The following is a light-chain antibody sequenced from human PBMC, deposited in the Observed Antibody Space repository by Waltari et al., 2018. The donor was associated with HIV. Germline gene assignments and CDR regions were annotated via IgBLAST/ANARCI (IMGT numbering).Light chain of an antibody. J-gene: IGKJ5*01. CDR1: QGINHY. CDR3: QQYDHYSIA. Sequence: DIQMTQSPSSLSASVGDRVTITCRATQGINHYLAWFQQKPGQAPKSLIYDASTLQSGVPSRFSGSGSGTDFTLTISSLQPEDFATYYCQQYDHYSIAFGQGTRLEI. CDR2: DAS. V-gene: IGKV1-16*01.